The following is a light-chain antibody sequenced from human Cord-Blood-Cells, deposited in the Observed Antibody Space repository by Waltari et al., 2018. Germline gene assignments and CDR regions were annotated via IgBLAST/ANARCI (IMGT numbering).Light chain of an antibody. CDR2: QDS. J-gene: IGLJ3*02. CDR3: QAWDSSTAV. V-gene: IGLV3-1*01. CDR1: KLGDKY. Sequence: SYELTQPPSVYVSPGQTASITCPGAKLGDKYACWYQQKPGQSPVLVIYQDSKRPSGIPERFSGSNSGNTATLTISGTQAMDEADYYCQAWDSSTAVFGGGTKLTVL.